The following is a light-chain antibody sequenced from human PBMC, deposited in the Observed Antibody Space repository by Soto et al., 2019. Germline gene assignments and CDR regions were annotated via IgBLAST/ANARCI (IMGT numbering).Light chain of an antibody. Sequence: QSVLTQPPSASGSTGQSVTISCTGTSSDVGGYDYVSWYQQHPGKAPKLMIYEVSKRPSGVPDRFSGSKSGNTASLTVSGLQAEDEADYYCSSYAGSNIYVVFGGGTKLTVL. CDR2: EVS. J-gene: IGLJ2*01. CDR1: SSDVGGYDY. V-gene: IGLV2-8*01. CDR3: SSYAGSNIYVV.